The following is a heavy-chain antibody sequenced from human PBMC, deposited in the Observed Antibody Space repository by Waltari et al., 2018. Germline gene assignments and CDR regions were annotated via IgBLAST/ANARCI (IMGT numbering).Heavy chain of an antibody. V-gene: IGHV2-5*01. CDR3: AHRVPAYCGGDCYGGGFDP. CDR2: IYWNDDK. J-gene: IGHJ5*02. CDR1: GFSLSTSGVG. D-gene: IGHD2-21*02. Sequence: QITLKESGPTLVKPTQTLTLTCTFSGFSLSTSGVGVGWIRPPPGKAREWLALIYWNDDKRYSPSLKSRLTITKDTSKNQVVLTMTNMDPVDTATYYCAHRVPAYCGGDCYGGGFDPWGQGTLVTVSS.